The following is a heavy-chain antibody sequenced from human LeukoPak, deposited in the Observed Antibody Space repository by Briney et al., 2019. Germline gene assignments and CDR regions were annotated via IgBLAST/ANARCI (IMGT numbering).Heavy chain of an antibody. Sequence: KPSETLSLTCTVSGGSISSGDYYRSWIRQPPGKGLEWIGYIYYSGSTYYNPSLKSRVTISVDTSKNQFSLKLSSVTAADTAVYYCARETLLYCSSTSCYWFDPWGQGTLVTVSS. D-gene: IGHD2-2*01. V-gene: IGHV4-30-4*08. CDR2: IYYSGST. J-gene: IGHJ5*02. CDR3: ARETLLYCSSTSCYWFDP. CDR1: GGSISSGDYY.